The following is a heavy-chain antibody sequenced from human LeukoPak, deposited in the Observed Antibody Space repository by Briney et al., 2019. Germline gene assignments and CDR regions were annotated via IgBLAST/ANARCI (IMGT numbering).Heavy chain of an antibody. CDR2: IYYSGSS. J-gene: IGHJ4*02. V-gene: IGHV4-59*08. D-gene: IGHD6-19*01. CDR3: SRSDREVDGTFDY. Sequence: TSETLSLTCTVSGVSISSYFWSWIRQPPGKGLEWIGYIYYSGSSNYHPCLKSRGTMYVDTSNNQVSVMLGYEPAADRADDYCSRSDREVDGTFDYWGQGTLVTVSS. CDR1: GVSISSYF.